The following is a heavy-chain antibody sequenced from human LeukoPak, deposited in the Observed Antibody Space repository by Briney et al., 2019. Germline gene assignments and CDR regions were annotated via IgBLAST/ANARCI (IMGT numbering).Heavy chain of an antibody. CDR1: GFTVSSNY. J-gene: IGHJ4*02. D-gene: IGHD3-22*01. CDR2: IYSGGST. V-gene: IGHV3-66*01. CDR3: ARVTYYYDSSGSTDEDY. Sequence: GGSLRLSCAASGFTVSSNYMSWVRQAPGKGLEWVSVIYSGGSTYCADSVKGRFTISRDNSKNTLYLQMNSLRAEDTAVYYCARVTYYYDSSGSTDEDYWGQGTLVTVSS.